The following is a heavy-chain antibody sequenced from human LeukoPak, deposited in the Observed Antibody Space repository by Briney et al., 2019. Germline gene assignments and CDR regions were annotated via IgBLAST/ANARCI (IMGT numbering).Heavy chain of an antibody. CDR2: IYTSGST. CDR1: GGSISSSSYY. CDR3: ARAPGSMDV. V-gene: IGHV4-61*02. Sequence: SETLSLTCTVSGGSISSSSYYWSWIRQPAGKGLEWIGRIYTSGSTNYNPSLKSRVTISVDKSKNQFSLKLSSVTAADTAVYYCARAPGSMDVWGKGTTVTVSS. J-gene: IGHJ6*03.